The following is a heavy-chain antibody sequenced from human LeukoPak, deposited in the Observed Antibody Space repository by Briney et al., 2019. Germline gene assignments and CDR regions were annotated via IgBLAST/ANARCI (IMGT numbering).Heavy chain of an antibody. J-gene: IGHJ5*02. CDR3: ARANPAMATRGWFDP. Sequence: GASVKVSCKASGYTFTSYYMHWVRQAPGQGLEWMGIINPSGGSTSYAQKFQGRVTMTRDTSTSTVYMELSSLRSEDTAVYYCARANPAMATRGWFDPWGQGTLVTVSS. V-gene: IGHV1-46*01. D-gene: IGHD5-18*01. CDR1: GYTFTSYY. CDR2: INPSGGST.